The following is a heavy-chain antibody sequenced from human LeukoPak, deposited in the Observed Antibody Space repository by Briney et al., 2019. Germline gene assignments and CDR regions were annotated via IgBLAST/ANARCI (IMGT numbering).Heavy chain of an antibody. CDR1: GFTFSSYA. Sequence: GGSLRLSCAASGFTFSSYAMSWVRQAPGKGLEWVSAISGSGGSTYYADSVKGRFTISRDNSKNTLYLQMNSLRAEDTAVYYCAREGGSSGWYSSWFDYWGQGTLVTVSS. D-gene: IGHD6-19*01. J-gene: IGHJ5*01. CDR3: AREGGSSGWYSSWFDY. CDR2: ISGSGGST. V-gene: IGHV3-23*01.